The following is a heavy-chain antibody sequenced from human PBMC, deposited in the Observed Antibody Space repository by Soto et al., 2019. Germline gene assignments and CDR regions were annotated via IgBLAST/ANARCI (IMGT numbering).Heavy chain of an antibody. J-gene: IGHJ5*02. Sequence: QVQLVQSGAEVKNPGASVKVSCKASGYTFTSYGISWVRQAPGQGLEWMGWISAYNGNTNYAQKLQGRVTMTTDTSTSAAYRERRSLRSDDTAVYYCARDYGFGELFDPWGQGTLGTVSS. D-gene: IGHD3-10*01. V-gene: IGHV1-18*01. CDR2: ISAYNGNT. CDR1: GYTFTSYG. CDR3: ARDYGFGELFDP.